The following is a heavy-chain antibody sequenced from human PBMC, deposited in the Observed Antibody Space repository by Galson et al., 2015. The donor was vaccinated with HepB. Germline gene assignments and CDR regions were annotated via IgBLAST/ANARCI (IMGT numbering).Heavy chain of an antibody. CDR2: IIPILGIA. J-gene: IGHJ4*02. CDR1: GGTFSSYA. D-gene: IGHD6-13*01. V-gene: IGHV1-69*04. Sequence: SVKVSCKASGGTFSSYAISWVRQAPGQGLEWMGRIIPILGIANYAQKFQGRVTITADKSTSTAYMELSSLRSEDTAVYYCARGVRGSSWSSVDYWGQGTLVTVSS. CDR3: ARGVRGSSWSSVDY.